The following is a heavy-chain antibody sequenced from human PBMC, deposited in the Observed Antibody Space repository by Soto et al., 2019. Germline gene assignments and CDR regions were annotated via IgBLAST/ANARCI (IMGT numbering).Heavy chain of an antibody. CDR3: ARKDKSGYFNWFDP. CDR1: GYRFTSYW. D-gene: IGHD3-22*01. J-gene: IGHJ5*02. V-gene: IGHV5-51*01. CDR2: IFPSDSDT. Sequence: GESLKISCRTSGYRFTSYWIAWVRQMPGKGLEWMGTIFPSDSDTRYSPSFQGQVTISADRSTSTVFLQWASLKAPDTAVYFCARKDKSGYFNWFDPWGQGTLVTVSS.